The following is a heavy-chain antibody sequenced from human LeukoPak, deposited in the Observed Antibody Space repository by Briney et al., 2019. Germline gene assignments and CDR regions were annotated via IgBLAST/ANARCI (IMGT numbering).Heavy chain of an antibody. Sequence: GGSLRLSCAASGFIFSSYAMSWVRQAPGKGLEWVPGIIISGGSTYYADSVKGRFTISRDNSKSTLYLQMNSLRADDTAVYYCAKDRGPYSGYDSFFDFWGQGTLVTVSS. CDR3: AKDRGPYSGYDSFFDF. D-gene: IGHD5-12*01. V-gene: IGHV3-23*01. J-gene: IGHJ4*02. CDR2: IIISGGST. CDR1: GFIFSSYA.